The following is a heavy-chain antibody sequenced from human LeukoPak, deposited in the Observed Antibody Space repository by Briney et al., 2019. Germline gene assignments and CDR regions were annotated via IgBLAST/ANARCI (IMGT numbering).Heavy chain of an antibody. D-gene: IGHD6-19*01. V-gene: IGHV3-48*01. CDR1: GFTFSSYS. Sequence: PGGSLRLSCAASGFTFSSYSMNWVSQAPGKGLEWVAYISSSSSTIYYADSVKGRFTISRDNAKNSLYLQMNSLRAEDTAVYYCARVSRGSGWSYYFDYWGQGTLVTVSS. CDR2: ISSSSSTI. CDR3: ARVSRGSGWSYYFDY. J-gene: IGHJ4*02.